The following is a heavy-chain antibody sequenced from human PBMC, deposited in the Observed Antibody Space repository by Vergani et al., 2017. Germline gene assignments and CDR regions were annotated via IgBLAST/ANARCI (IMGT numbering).Heavy chain of an antibody. CDR1: GFTFSSYE. CDR2: ISSSGSTI. CDR3: ARGETGGGFDP. V-gene: IGHV3-48*03. J-gene: IGHJ5*02. Sequence: EVQLVESGGGLVQPGGSLRLSCAASGFTFSSYEMNWVRQAPGKGLEWVSYISSSGSTIYYADSVKGRFTISRDNAKNSLYLQMNSLRAEDTAVDYCARGETGGGFDPWGQGTLVTVSS. D-gene: IGHD7-27*01.